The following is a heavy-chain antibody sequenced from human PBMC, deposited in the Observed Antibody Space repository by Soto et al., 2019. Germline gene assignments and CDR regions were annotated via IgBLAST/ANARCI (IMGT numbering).Heavy chain of an antibody. J-gene: IGHJ5*02. CDR3: ARSYSSGWYP. D-gene: IGHD6-19*01. V-gene: IGHV1-3*01. Sequence: GASVKVSCKASGYTFTSYAMHWVRQAPGQRLEWMGWINAGNVNTKYSQKFQGRVTITRDTSASTAYMELSSLRSEDTAVYYCARSYSSGWYPWGQGTLVTVSS. CDR1: GYTFTSYA. CDR2: INAGNVNT.